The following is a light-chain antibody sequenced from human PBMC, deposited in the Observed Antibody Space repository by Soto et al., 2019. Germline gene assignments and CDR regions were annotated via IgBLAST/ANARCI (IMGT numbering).Light chain of an antibody. J-gene: IGKJ3*01. CDR1: QDIRND. CDR3: LQGYNFPHT. CDR2: AAS. V-gene: IGKV1-6*01. Sequence: ALQMTQSPSSLSASVGDRVTITCRASQDIRNDLGWYQQKPGKAPNLLIYAASTLQIGVPSRFSGSGSGTEFTLAISSLQPGDFATYYCLQGYNFPHTCGPGTEVDIK.